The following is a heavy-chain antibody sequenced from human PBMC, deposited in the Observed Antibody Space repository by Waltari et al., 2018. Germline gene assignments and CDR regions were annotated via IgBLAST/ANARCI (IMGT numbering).Heavy chain of an antibody. CDR2: INPNRGGT. Sequence: QVQLVQSGAEVKKPGASVKVSCKASGYTFTGYYMHWVRQAPGQGLEWMGRINPNRGGTNYAQKFQGRVTMTRDTSISTAYMELSRLRSDDTAVYYCARELELPQLDAFDIWGQGTMVTVSS. CDR3: ARELELPQLDAFDI. J-gene: IGHJ3*02. CDR1: GYTFTGYY. V-gene: IGHV1-2*06. D-gene: IGHD1-7*01.